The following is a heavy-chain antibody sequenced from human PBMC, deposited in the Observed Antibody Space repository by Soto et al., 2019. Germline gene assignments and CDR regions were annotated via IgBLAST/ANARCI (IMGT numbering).Heavy chain of an antibody. CDR2: IWYDGSNK. V-gene: IGHV3-33*01. D-gene: IGHD3-22*01. Sequence: QVQLVESGGGVVQPGRSLRLSYAASGFTFSSYGMHWVRQAPGKGLEWVAVIWYDGSNKYYADSVKGRFTISRDNSKNTLYLQMNSLRAEDTAVYYCAREGGVYYYDSSGFNYWGQGTLVTVSS. J-gene: IGHJ4*02. CDR3: AREGGVYYYDSSGFNY. CDR1: GFTFSSYG.